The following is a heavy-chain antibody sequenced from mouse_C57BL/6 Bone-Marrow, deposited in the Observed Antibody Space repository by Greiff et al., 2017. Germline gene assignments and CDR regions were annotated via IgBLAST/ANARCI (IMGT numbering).Heavy chain of an antibody. CDR2: IYPNSGST. D-gene: IGHD2-3*01. CDR3: ASEAYEGYDEYWYFDV. Sequence: QVQLQQPGAELVKPGASVKLSCKASGYTFTGYWMNWVKQRPGQGLEWIGKIYPNSGSTNYNEKFKSKATLTVDKSSSTAYLQLSSLTSEDSAVYYCASEAYEGYDEYWYFDVWGTGTTVTVSS. V-gene: IGHV1-64*01. J-gene: IGHJ1*03. CDR1: GYTFTGYW.